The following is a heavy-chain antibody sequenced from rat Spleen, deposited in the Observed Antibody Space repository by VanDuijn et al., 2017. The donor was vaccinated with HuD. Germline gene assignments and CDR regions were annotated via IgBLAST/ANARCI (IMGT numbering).Heavy chain of an antibody. CDR2: ISYDGGDT. D-gene: IGHD1-2*01. J-gene: IGHJ1*01. V-gene: IGHV5S13*01. Sequence: EVQLVESGGGLVQPGNPLKLSCAASGFPFSNYGMHWIRQAPTKGLEWVASISYDGGDTYYRDSVKGRFTISRDNAKSSLYLQMNSLRSEDTATYYCARHATIAAISTPGWYFDFWGPGTMVTVSS. CDR1: GFPFSNYG. CDR3: ARHATIAAISTPGWYFDF.